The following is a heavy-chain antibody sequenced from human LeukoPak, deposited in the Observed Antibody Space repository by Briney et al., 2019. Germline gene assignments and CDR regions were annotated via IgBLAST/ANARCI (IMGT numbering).Heavy chain of an antibody. D-gene: IGHD3-10*01. CDR1: GFTFSSYG. V-gene: IGHV3-30*02. Sequence: QPGGSLRLSCAASGFTFSSYGMHWVRQAPGKGLEWVAFIRYDGSNKYYADSVKGRFTISRDNSRNTLYLQMTSLRPEDTALYYCAKEWYVGSPPDYWGQGTQVTVSS. J-gene: IGHJ4*02. CDR3: AKEWYVGSPPDY. CDR2: IRYDGSNK.